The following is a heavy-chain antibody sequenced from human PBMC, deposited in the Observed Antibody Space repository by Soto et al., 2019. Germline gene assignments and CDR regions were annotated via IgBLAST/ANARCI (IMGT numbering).Heavy chain of an antibody. CDR1: GFTVSTYG. CDR3: TAEVASGY. D-gene: IGHD2-21*02. J-gene: IGHJ4*02. CDR2: ISRDGGTK. V-gene: IGHV3-30*03. Sequence: QVQLVESGGGXVQXXXXXXXSCXXSGFTVSTYGMHWVRQAPGKGLEWVEVISRDGGTKYYADSAKGRFTISKDNSRNTLFLEMNSLRGDDLAVYYCTAEVASGYWGQGTLVTVSS.